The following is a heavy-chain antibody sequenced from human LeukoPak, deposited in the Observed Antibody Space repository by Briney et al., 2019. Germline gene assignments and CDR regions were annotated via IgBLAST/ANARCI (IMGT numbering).Heavy chain of an antibody. CDR3: AKGSGSGWYGWFAP. CDR2: IDASGGST. Sequence: PGGSLRLSCAASGFAFGSYAMTWVRQAPGKGLEWVSSIDASGGSTYYADSVKGRITISRDNSKNTFYLQMNTLRADDTAVYYCAKGSGSGWYGWFAPWGQGTLVTVSS. CDR1: GFAFGSYA. D-gene: IGHD6-19*01. J-gene: IGHJ5*02. V-gene: IGHV3-23*01.